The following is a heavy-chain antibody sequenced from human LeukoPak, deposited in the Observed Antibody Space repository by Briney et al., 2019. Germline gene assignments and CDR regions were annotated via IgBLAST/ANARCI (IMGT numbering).Heavy chain of an antibody. CDR3: ARVIGDFRGSPYDH. CDR1: GFTFSSDW. CDR2: IKQDGSEK. D-gene: IGHD3-10*01. J-gene: IGHJ4*02. V-gene: IGHV3-7*01. Sequence: GGSLRLSCAVSGFTFSSDWMIWVRQAPGKGLEWVANIKQDGSEKYYVDSVKGRFTISRDNAKNSLYLQMNSLRAEDTAVYYCARVIGDFRGSPYDHWGQGTLVTVSS.